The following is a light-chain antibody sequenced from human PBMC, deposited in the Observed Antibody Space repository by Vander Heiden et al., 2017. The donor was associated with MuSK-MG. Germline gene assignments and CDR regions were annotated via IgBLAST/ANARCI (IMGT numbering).Light chain of an antibody. J-gene: IGKJ4*01. CDR1: QSVLYSSNNKNY. CDR2: WAS. CDR3: QEYYSTPLT. Sequence: DIVMTQSPDSLAVSLGERATINCKSSQSVLYSSNNKNYLAWYQQKPGQPPKLLIYWASTRESGVPDRFSGSGSGTDFTLTINSLQAEDVAVYYCQEYYSTPLTFGGGTKVXIK. V-gene: IGKV4-1*01.